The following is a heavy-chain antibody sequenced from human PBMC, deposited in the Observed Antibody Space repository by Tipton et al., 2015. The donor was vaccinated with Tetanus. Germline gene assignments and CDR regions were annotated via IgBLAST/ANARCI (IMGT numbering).Heavy chain of an antibody. CDR1: GGSISSYS. Sequence: TLSLTCAVSGGSISSYSWSWIRQPPGKGLEWIGYIYYSGSTSYNPSLKSRVTISVDTSKNQFSLKLSSVTPADTAVYYCARAAKDSIDMIRGTAPNWFDPWGQGTLVTVSS. CDR2: IYYSGST. V-gene: IGHV4-59*12. D-gene: IGHD3-10*01. CDR3: ARAAKDSIDMIRGTAPNWFDP. J-gene: IGHJ5*02.